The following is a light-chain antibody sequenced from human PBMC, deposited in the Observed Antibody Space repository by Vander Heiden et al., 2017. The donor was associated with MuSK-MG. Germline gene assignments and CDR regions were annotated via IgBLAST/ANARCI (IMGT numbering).Light chain of an antibody. Sequence: QSALTQPASVSGSPGQSITISCTGSSSAVGGYNRVSWYQSPPGNPPNLIIFDVSNRPSGVSTRFSGSKSGNTASLTISGLQAEDDADYYCCSYTSSRSRLFGGGTKLTVL. CDR2: DVS. J-gene: IGLJ2*01. CDR3: CSYTSSRSRL. V-gene: IGLV2-14*03. CDR1: SSAVGGYNR.